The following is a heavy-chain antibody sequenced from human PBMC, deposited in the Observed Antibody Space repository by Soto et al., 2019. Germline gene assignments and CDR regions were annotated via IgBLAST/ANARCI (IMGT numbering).Heavy chain of an antibody. V-gene: IGHV1-18*01. J-gene: IGHJ4*02. Sequence: ASVKVSSTASCYTFTSYGISWVRQAPGQGLEWMGWISAYNGNTNYAQKLQGRVTMTTDTSTSTAYMELRSLRSDDTAVYYCARDGGVVVVAAFVDYWGQGTLVNVSS. CDR3: ARDGGVVVVAAFVDY. D-gene: IGHD2-15*01. CDR2: ISAYNGNT. CDR1: CYTFTSYG.